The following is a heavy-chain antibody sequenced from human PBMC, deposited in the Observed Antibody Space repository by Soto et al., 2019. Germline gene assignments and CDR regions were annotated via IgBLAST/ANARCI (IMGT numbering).Heavy chain of an antibody. CDR2: IKSKTDGGTT. D-gene: IGHD2-2*01. CDR1: GSTFSNAW. CDR3: TTDDSSTSTFDY. J-gene: IGHJ4*02. Sequence: GGLRLSCAASGSTFSNAWMSWVRQAPGKGLEWVGRIKSKTDGGTTDYAAPVKGRFTISRDDSKNTLYLQMNSLKTEDTAVYYCTTDDSSTSTFDYWGQGTLVTVSS. V-gene: IGHV3-15*01.